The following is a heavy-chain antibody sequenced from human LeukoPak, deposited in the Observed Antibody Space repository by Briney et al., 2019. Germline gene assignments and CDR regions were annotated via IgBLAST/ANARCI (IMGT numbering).Heavy chain of an antibody. Sequence: SETLSLTCTVSGGSISSSSYYWGWIRQPPGKGLEWIGSIYYSGSTYYNPSLKSRVTMSIDTSKNQFSLRLSSVTAADTAVYYCARSILRYYYNASGYYPYYFDYWGQGVLVTVSS. CDR3: ARSILRYYYNASGYYPYYFDY. J-gene: IGHJ4*02. V-gene: IGHV4-39*07. D-gene: IGHD3-22*01. CDR2: IYYSGST. CDR1: GGSISSSSYY.